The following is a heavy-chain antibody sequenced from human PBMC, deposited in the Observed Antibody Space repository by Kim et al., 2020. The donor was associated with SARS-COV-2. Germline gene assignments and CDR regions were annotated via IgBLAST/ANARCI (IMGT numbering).Heavy chain of an antibody. CDR3: AKDGGGKVGTNMGY. CDR2: ISGSGGST. Sequence: GGSLRLSCAASGFTFSSYAMTWVRQAPGKGLEWVSAISGSGGSTYYADSVKGRFTISRDNSKNTLYLQMNSLRAEDTAVYYCAKDGGGKVGTNMGYWGQGTLVTVSS. CDR1: GFTFSSYA. V-gene: IGHV3-23*01. J-gene: IGHJ4*02. D-gene: IGHD1-26*01.